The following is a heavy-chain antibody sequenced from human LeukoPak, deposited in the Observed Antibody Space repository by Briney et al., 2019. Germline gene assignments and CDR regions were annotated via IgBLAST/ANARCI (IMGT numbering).Heavy chain of an antibody. V-gene: IGHV4-59*01. Sequence: SETLSLTCTVSGGSIRNYYWSWIRQPPGKGLEWIGYIYYSGTTNYNPSLKSRVTISVDTSKNQFSLKLNSVTAADTAVYYCARGVYIAAAQYGYWGQGTLVTVSS. D-gene: IGHD6-13*01. CDR2: IYYSGTT. CDR1: GGSIRNYY. J-gene: IGHJ4*02. CDR3: ARGVYIAAAQYGY.